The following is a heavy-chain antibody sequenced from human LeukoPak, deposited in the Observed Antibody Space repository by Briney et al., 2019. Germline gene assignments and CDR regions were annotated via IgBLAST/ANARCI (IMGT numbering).Heavy chain of an antibody. J-gene: IGHJ4*02. V-gene: IGHV3-21*01. Sequence: GGSLRLSCAASGFTFSSYSMNWVRQAPGKGLEWVSSISSSSSYIYYADSVKGRFTISRDNAKSSLYLQMTSLRAEDTAVYYCARGHLGRFGDKNDYWGKGTLVTVSS. CDR2: ISSSSSYI. CDR1: GFTFSSYS. D-gene: IGHD3-10*01. CDR3: ARGHLGRFGDKNDY.